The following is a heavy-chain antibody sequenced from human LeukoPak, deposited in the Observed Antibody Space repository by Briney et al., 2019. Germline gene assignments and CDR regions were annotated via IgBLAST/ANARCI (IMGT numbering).Heavy chain of an antibody. D-gene: IGHD1-1*01. CDR2: ISGSGGST. J-gene: IGHJ4*02. CDR3: AKALGGELEPPY. Sequence: GGSLRLSCAASDFKIRNYYISWVRQAPGKGLEWVSAISGSGGSTYYADSVKGRFTISRDNSKNTLYLQMNSLRAEDTAVYYCAKALGGELEPPYWGQGTLVTVSS. CDR1: DFKIRNYY. V-gene: IGHV3-23*01.